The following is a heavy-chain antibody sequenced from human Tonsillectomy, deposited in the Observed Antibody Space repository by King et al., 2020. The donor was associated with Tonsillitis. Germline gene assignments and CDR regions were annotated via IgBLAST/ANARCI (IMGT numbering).Heavy chain of an antibody. J-gene: IGHJ5*02. Sequence: QLVQSGAEVKKPGASVKVSCKASGYTFTSYVISWVRQAPGQGLEWMGWISAYNGYTNYAQKFQGRVTMTTDTSTSTAYMELRTLRSDDTAVYYCARDRRYLDWTHNWFDPWGQGTLVTVSS. CDR3: ARDRRYLDWTHNWFDP. V-gene: IGHV1-18*01. D-gene: IGHD3-9*01. CDR2: ISAYNGYT. CDR1: GYTFTSYV.